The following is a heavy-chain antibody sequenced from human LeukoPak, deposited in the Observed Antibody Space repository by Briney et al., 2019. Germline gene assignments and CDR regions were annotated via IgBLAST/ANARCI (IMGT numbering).Heavy chain of an antibody. Sequence: PGGSLRLSCVASGSTFSTDWMSWVRQAPGKGLEWVANIKHDGREKYYVESVKGRFTISRDNAKNLLYLQMNSLRAEDTAVYYCARFRALDYWGQGSLVTVSS. CDR3: ARFRALDY. CDR1: GSTFSTDW. V-gene: IGHV3-7*01. D-gene: IGHD3-10*01. CDR2: IKHDGREK. J-gene: IGHJ4*02.